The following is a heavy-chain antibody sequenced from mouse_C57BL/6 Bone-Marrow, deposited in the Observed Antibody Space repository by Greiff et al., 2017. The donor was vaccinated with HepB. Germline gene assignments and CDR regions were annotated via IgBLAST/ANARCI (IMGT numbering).Heavy chain of an antibody. CDR1: GYTFTDYY. J-gene: IGHJ4*01. Sequence: VQLQQSGPVLVKPGASVKMSCKASGYTFTDYYMNWVKQSHGKSLEWIGVINPYNGGTSYNQKFKGKATLTVDKSSSTAYMELNSLTSEDSAVYYCAIWGLYAMDYWGQGTSVTVSS. D-gene: IGHD1-1*02. V-gene: IGHV1-19*01. CDR2: INPYNGGT. CDR3: AIWGLYAMDY.